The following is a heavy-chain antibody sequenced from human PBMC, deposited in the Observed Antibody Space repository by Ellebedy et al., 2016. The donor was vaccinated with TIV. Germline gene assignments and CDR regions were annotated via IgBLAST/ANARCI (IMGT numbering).Heavy chain of an antibody. CDR1: GYTFSDYY. Sequence: ASVKVSCKASGYTFSDYYIEWVRQAPGQGLEWMGIINTSGGTATYAQKLQGRVTMTREPSTSTVYMELTSLRPEDTATYYCARDTGRIAAAGLDFWGQGTLVTVSS. CDR3: ARDTGRIAAAGLDF. D-gene: IGHD6-25*01. CDR2: INTSGGTA. V-gene: IGHV1-46*04. J-gene: IGHJ4*02.